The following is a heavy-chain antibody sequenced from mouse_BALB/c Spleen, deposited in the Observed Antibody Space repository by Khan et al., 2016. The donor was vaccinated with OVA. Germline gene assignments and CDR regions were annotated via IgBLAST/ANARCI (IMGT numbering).Heavy chain of an antibody. V-gene: IGHV1-4*01. D-gene: IGHD2-14*01. Sequence: QIQLVQSGAELARPGASVKMSCEASGYTFTSNTMHWVKQRPGQGLEWIGYINPRSGYTNYNQKFKDKATLTAEKSSSTAYMQLSSLTSEDSAVYYCARRTTGYAMDYWGQGTSVIVSS. J-gene: IGHJ4*01. CDR3: ARRTTGYAMDY. CDR1: GYTFTSNT. CDR2: INPRSGYT.